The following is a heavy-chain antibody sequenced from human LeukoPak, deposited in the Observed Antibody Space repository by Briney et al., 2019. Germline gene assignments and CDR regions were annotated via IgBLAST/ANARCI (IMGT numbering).Heavy chain of an antibody. CDR1: AFIFSGHW. J-gene: IGHJ4*02. CDR2: IKEDGSER. Sequence: GGSLRLSCEGSAFIFSGHWMNWVRQTPGKGLEWVASIKEDGSERQYVDSVKGRFSISRDNTKGSLFLQLNSLRAEDTAVYYCARDNKFDYNFGVYWGQGTLVTVSS. D-gene: IGHD4-11*01. CDR3: ARDNKFDYNFGVY. V-gene: IGHV3-7*03.